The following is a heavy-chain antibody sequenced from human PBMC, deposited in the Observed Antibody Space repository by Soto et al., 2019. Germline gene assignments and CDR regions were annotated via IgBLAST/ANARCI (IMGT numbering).Heavy chain of an antibody. J-gene: IGHJ6*02. CDR2: MSPNTGKT. V-gene: IGHV1-8*01. CDR3: AKHNTSVFGMDV. D-gene: IGHD1-20*01. Sequence: ASVKVSCKASGYTFTSYDINWVRQAPGQGREWMGWMSPNTGKTVYAQKFQGRISLTRDTSINTAYMELSSLRSEDSALYYCAKHNTSVFGMDVWGQGTTVTVSS. CDR1: GYTFTSYD.